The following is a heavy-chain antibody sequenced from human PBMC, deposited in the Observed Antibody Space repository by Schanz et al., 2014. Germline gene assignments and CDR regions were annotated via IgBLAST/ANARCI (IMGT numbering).Heavy chain of an antibody. CDR2: FHQSGST. J-gene: IGHJ4*01. CDR1: GGSFSGYY. Sequence: QVQLQQWGAGLLKPSETLSLTCAVYGGSFSGYYWTWIRQPPGKGLEWIGEFHQSGSTSYNPTRKNRFNISMDTHKNQFSVNLTAVYAADTAVYYCARGEWSTSQFDYWGHGTLVTVSS. V-gene: IGHV4-34*01. CDR3: ARGEWSTSQFDY. D-gene: IGHD2-2*01.